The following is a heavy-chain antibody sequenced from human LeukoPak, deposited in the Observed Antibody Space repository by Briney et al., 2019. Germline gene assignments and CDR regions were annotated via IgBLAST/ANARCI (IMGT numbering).Heavy chain of an antibody. D-gene: IGHD3-22*01. CDR2: ISWNSGSI. CDR1: GFTFDDYA. Sequence: QPGGSLRLSCAASGFTFDDYAMHWVRQAPGKGLEWVSGISWNSGSIGYADSVKGRFTISRDNAKNSLYLQMNSLRAEDTALYYCAKSYYGGDYWGQGTLVTVSS. J-gene: IGHJ4*02. V-gene: IGHV3-9*01. CDR3: AKSYYGGDY.